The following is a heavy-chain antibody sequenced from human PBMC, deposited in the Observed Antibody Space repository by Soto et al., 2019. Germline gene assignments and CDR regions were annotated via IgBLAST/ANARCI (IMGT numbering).Heavy chain of an antibody. D-gene: IGHD6-6*01. CDR1: VFTFIDYY. V-gene: IGHV3-11*01. J-gene: IGHJ4*02. CDR3: ARDKGQLVPADGY. Sequence: PGWSLRLSCASSVFTFIDYYMSWVRQAPGKGLEWVSYITSSGSSIYYADSVKGRFTISRDNAKNSLYLQMNSLTAEGTAVYYCARDKGQLVPADGYWGQGTLVTVSS. CDR2: ITSSGSSI.